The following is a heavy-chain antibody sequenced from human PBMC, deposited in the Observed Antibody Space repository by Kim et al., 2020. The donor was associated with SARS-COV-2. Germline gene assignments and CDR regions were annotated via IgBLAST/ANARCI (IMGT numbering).Heavy chain of an antibody. V-gene: IGHV1-69*04. D-gene: IGHD3-22*01. CDR1: GGTFSSYA. Sequence: SVKVSCKASGGTFSSYAISWVRQAPGQGLEWMGRIIPILGIANYAQKFQGRVTITADKYTSTAYMELSSLRSEDTAVYYCALGSSGYLAAAKYYYYYGMDGWGQGTTVTVSS. CDR3: ALGSSGYLAAAKYYYYYGMDG. J-gene: IGHJ6*02. CDR2: IIPILGIA.